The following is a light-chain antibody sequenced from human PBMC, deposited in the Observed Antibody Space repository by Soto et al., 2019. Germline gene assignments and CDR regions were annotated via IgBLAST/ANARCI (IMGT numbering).Light chain of an antibody. CDR3: QQYGSSPIT. CDR1: QSVSSSY. Sequence: VLTQSPATLSLSPGERGSLSCGASQSVSSSYVAWYQHKPGLAPRLLIHDTSSRAIGIPDRLSGSKSATKFTLTISRMEPEEVGLYYCQQYGSSPITFGQGTRLDMK. CDR2: DTS. V-gene: IGKV3D-20*01. J-gene: IGKJ5*01.